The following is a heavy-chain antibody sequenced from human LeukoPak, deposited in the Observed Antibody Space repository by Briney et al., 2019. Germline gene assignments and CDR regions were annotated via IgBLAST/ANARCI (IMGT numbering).Heavy chain of an antibody. D-gene: IGHD2-8*01. CDR1: GGTFSDYA. CDR2: FIPVLGTA. J-gene: IGHJ6*04. V-gene: IGHV1-69*10. CDR3: AGIPVFGVVLHQEPV. Sequence: SVKVSCKASGGTFSDYALNWVRQAPGQGLEWMGVFIPVLGTANSTQNFQDRVSITADISTRTVYMELSSLKSEDTAVYFCAGIPVFGVVLHQEPVWGKGTTVTVSS.